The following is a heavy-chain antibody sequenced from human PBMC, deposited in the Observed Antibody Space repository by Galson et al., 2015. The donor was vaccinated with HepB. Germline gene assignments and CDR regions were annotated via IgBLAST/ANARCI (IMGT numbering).Heavy chain of an antibody. CDR2: ISGSGGST. CDR3: AKEPLNRDEMIVVEHWYLDL. CDR1: GFTFSSYA. V-gene: IGHV3-23*01. Sequence: SLRLSCAASGFTFSSYAMSWVRQAPGKGLEWVSAISGSGGSTYYADPVKGRFTISRDNSKNTLYLQMNSLRAEDTAVYYCAKEPLNRDEMIVVEHWYLDLWGRGTLVTVSS. D-gene: IGHD3-22*01. J-gene: IGHJ2*01.